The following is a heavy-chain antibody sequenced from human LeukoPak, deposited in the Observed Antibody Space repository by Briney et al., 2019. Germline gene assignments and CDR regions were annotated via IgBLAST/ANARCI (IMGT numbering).Heavy chain of an antibody. J-gene: IGHJ4*02. CDR2: IYSGGST. V-gene: IGHV3-53*01. Sequence: GGSLRLSCAASGFTVSSNYMSWVRQAPGKGLEWVSVIYSGGSTYYADSVKGRFTISRDNSKNTLYLQMNSLRAEDTAVYYCARGPRVLRFLEWLNENYFDYWGQGTLVTVSS. D-gene: IGHD3-3*01. CDR3: ARGPRVLRFLEWLNENYFDY. CDR1: GFTVSSNY.